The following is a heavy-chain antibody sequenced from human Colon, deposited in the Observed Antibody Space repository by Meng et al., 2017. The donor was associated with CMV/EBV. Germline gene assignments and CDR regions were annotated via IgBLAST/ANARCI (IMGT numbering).Heavy chain of an antibody. CDR1: GYTFTNYG. Sequence: QVQVGQFGAGVGKPGASGTVSWTVFGYTFTNYGSSWVRQAPGQGLEWMGWISAYTGDTYYAQKFQGRVTMTTDTSTSTAYMELRSLRSDDTAVYYCVRESQSGSYIYLQHWGQGTLVTVSS. V-gene: IGHV1-18*01. CDR2: ISAYTGDT. D-gene: IGHD1-26*01. J-gene: IGHJ1*01. CDR3: VRESQSGSYIYLQH.